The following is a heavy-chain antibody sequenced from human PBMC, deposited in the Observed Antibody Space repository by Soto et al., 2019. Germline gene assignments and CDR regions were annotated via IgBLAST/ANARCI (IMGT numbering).Heavy chain of an antibody. CDR3: AREIYPNCSSTSCYARTSPLSVGSVTETESTKYYYMDV. V-gene: IGHV4-34*01. J-gene: IGHJ6*03. D-gene: IGHD2-2*01. CDR2: INHSGST. CDR1: GGSFSGYY. Sequence: SETLSLTCAVYGGSFSGYYWSWIRQPPGKGLEWIGEINHSGSTNYNPSLKSRVTISVDTSKNQFSLKLSSVTAADTAVYYCAREIYPNCSSTSCYARTSPLSVGSVTETESTKYYYMDVWGKGTTVTVSS.